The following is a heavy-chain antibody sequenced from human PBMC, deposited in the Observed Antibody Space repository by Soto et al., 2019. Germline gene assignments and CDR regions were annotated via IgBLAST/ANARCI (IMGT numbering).Heavy chain of an antibody. D-gene: IGHD6-19*01. CDR3: ARVSGRGWYNWFDP. CDR1: GGNFSSHG. Sequence: SVKVSCKASGGNFSSHGISWVRQAPGQGLEFMGGIMPLFGTTNYAQKFRGRVTITADEPTSTVYMELRSLRSEDTAVYYCARVSGRGWYNWFDPWGQGTPVTVSS. J-gene: IGHJ5*02. CDR2: IMPLFGTT. V-gene: IGHV1-69*13.